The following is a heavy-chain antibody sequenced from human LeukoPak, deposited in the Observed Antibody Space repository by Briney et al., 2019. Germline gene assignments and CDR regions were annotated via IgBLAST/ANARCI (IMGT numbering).Heavy chain of an antibody. V-gene: IGHV1-8*01. J-gene: IGHJ5*02. CDR2: TNPNSGNT. CDR3: ARAGYCSSTSCRSWFDP. D-gene: IGHD2-2*01. CDR1: GYTFTSYD. Sequence: ASVKVSCKASGYTFTSYDISWVRQATGQGLEWMGWTNPNSGNTGYAQKFQGRVTITRDTSISTAYMELSSLRSEDTAVYYCARAGYCSSTSCRSWFDPWGQGTLVTVSS.